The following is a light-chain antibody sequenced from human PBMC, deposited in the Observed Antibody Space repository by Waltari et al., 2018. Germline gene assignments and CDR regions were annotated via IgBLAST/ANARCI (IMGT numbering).Light chain of an antibody. V-gene: IGLV1-44*01. CDR1: RSNIGHNI. CDR2: NNN. J-gene: IGLJ3*02. CDR3: AAWDDSLEGWV. Sequence: QSVLTQPPSASGTPGQRVTISRFGSRSNIGHNIVSWYLQVPGTAPKLLIYNNNQRPSGVPERFSGSKSGTSASLAISWLQSEDEAEYSCAAWDDSLEGWVFGGGTRLTVL.